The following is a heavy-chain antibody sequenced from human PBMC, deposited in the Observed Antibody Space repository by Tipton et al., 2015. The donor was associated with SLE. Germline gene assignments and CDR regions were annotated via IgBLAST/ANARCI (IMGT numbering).Heavy chain of an antibody. D-gene: IGHD5-12*01. CDR1: GGSISSYY. Sequence: LRLSCTVSGGSISSYYWSWIRQPPGKGLEWIGYIYYSGSTNYNPSLKSRVTISVDTSKNQFSLKLSSVTAADTAVHYCARDGRGYSGYDGLWGRGTLVTVSS. CDR2: IYYSGST. J-gene: IGHJ2*01. V-gene: IGHV4-59*01. CDR3: ARDGRGYSGYDGL.